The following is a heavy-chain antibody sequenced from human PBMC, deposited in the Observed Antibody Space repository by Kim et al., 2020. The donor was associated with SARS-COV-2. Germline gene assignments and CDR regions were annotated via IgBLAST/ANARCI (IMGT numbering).Heavy chain of an antibody. Sequence: PKFQGRVTLTRDTSASTAYMELSSLRSEDTAVYYCARDGTTRNGGYYFDFWGQGALITVSS. D-gene: IGHD1-1*01. J-gene: IGHJ4*02. V-gene: IGHV1-3*01. CDR3: ARDGTTRNGGYYFDF.